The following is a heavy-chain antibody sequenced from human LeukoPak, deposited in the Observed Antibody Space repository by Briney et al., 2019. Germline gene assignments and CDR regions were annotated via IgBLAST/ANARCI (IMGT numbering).Heavy chain of an antibody. CDR1: GFTFSSYA. V-gene: IGHV3-30*04. CDR2: ISYDGSNK. D-gene: IGHD3-10*01. CDR3: ASGAYYFDSGIYIGETNFDY. J-gene: IGHJ4*02. Sequence: GGSLRLSCAASGFTFSSYAMHWVRQAPGKGLEWVAVISYDGSNKYYADSVKGRFTISRDNSKNTLYLQMNSLRAEDTAVYYCASGAYYFDSGIYIGETNFDYWGQGTLVTVSS.